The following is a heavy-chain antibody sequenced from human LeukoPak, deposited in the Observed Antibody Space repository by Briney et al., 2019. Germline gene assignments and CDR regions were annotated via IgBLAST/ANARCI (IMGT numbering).Heavy chain of an antibody. CDR3: ATYINWVAGDV. J-gene: IGHJ6*02. Sequence: GGSLRLSCAASGFTFSESWMTWVRQVPGLGLEWVAHINHEGGGIQYVDSVKGRFTISRDSAKGSVYLRMNSLRSEDTAIYHCATYINWVAGDVWGQGTTVIVSS. CDR2: INHEGGGI. V-gene: IGHV3-7*01. CDR1: GFTFSESW. D-gene: IGHD1-1*01.